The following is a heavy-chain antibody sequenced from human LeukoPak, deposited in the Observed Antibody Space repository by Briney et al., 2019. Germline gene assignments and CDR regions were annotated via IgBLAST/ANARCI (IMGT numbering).Heavy chain of an antibody. CDR2: IYHNGIT. J-gene: IGHJ4*02. V-gene: IGHV4-38-2*02. Sequence: PSETLSLTCTVSGYSVSSGLFWGWIRQPPGKELEWDATIYHNGITHYNPSLKSRVTISVDTSKNQFSLKMNSVTAADTAVYYCTRGVALSDHGIIDSWGQGTLATVSS. CDR3: TRGVALSDHGIIDS. D-gene: IGHD1-1*01. CDR1: GYSVSSGLF.